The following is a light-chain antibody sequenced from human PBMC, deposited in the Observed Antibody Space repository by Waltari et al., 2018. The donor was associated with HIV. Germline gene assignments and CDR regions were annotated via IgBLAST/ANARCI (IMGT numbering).Light chain of an antibody. Sequence: DIQMTQSPSSLSASVGDRVTITCRASQSISSNLNWYQQKPGKAPKLLIYAASSLQIGVPSRFSGSGSGTDFTLTISSLQPEDFATYYCQQSYSTPYPFGQGTKLEIK. CDR2: AAS. J-gene: IGKJ2*01. CDR1: QSISSN. CDR3: QQSYSTPYP. V-gene: IGKV1-39*01.